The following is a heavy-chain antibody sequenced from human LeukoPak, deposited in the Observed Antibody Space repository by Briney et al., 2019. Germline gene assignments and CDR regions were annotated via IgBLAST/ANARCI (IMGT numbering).Heavy chain of an antibody. Sequence: SETLSLTCTVSGGSISSSSYYWGWIRQPPGKGLEWIGGIYYSGSTYYNPSLKSRVTISVDTSKNQFSLKLSSVTAADTAVYYCASYSSSLAIDYWGQGTLVTVSS. CDR3: ASYSSSLAIDY. J-gene: IGHJ4*02. V-gene: IGHV4-39*07. CDR2: IYYSGST. D-gene: IGHD6-6*01. CDR1: GGSISSSSYY.